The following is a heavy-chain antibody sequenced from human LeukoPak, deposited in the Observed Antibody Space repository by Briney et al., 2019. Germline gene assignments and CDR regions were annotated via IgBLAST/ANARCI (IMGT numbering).Heavy chain of an antibody. CDR2: FYVSGST. CDR3: AVGNCPTTSCYPGVAFDI. D-gene: IGHD2-2*01. V-gene: IGHV4-4*07. CDR1: GGSISGYY. J-gene: IGHJ3*02. Sequence: SETLSLTCTVSGGSISGYYWSWIRQPAGKGLEWIGRFYVSGSTNYNPSLQSRVTISVDTSKNQFSLKLTSVTAADTAVYYCAVGNCPTTSCYPGVAFDIWGQGTMVTVSS.